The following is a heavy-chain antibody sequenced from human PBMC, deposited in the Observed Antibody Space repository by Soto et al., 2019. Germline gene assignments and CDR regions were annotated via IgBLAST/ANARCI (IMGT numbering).Heavy chain of an antibody. V-gene: IGHV3-21*06. Sequence: EVQLVESGGGLVKPGGSLRLSCAASGFTFSRYGMNWLRQAPGKGLEWVASISSSTSYVYYADSVKGRFSTSRDNAKNILNREIYALRTEDTAVYYCARDPSEGRVGNWFASWGKGTLVTVSS. CDR3: ARDPSEGRVGNWFAS. D-gene: IGHD2-2*01. CDR2: ISSSTSYV. CDR1: GFTFSRYG. J-gene: IGHJ5*01.